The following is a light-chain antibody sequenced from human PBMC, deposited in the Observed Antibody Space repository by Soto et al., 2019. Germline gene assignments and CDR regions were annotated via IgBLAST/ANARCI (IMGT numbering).Light chain of an antibody. CDR2: DTS. V-gene: IGKV3-15*01. Sequence: EIVMTQSPDMLSVSPGERATLSCRVSQSISSNLAWYQQKPGQAPRLLIYDTSTRATSIPARFSGSGSGTEFTLTISGLPSEDFAVYYCLHYNKRPRWTFGQGTKVEIK. J-gene: IGKJ1*01. CDR3: LHYNKRPRWT. CDR1: QSISSN.